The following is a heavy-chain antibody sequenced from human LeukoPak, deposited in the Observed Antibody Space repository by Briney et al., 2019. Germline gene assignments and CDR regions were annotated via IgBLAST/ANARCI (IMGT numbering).Heavy chain of an antibody. CDR3: AREGVAGIAAAVNWFDP. V-gene: IGHV4-59*12. CDR2: IYHSGST. CDR1: GGSISSYY. D-gene: IGHD6-13*01. Sequence: SETLSLTCTVSGGSISSYYWSWIRQPPGKGLEWIGYIYHSGSTYYNPSLKSRVTISVDRSKNQFSLKLSSVTPEDTAVYYCAREGVAGIAAAVNWFDPWGQGTLVTVSS. J-gene: IGHJ5*02.